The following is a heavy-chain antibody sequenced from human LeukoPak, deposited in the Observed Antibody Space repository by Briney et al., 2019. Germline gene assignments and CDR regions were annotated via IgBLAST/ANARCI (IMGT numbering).Heavy chain of an antibody. V-gene: IGHV1-69*13. CDR3: AREVLAGITMVRGDYFDY. Sequence: SVKVSCKASGGTFSSYAISWVRQAPGQGLEWMGGIIPIFGTANYAQKFQGRVTITADESTSTAYMELSSLRSEDTAVYYCAREVLAGITMVRGDYFDYWGQGTLVTVSS. CDR1: GGTFSSYA. J-gene: IGHJ4*02. CDR2: IIPIFGTA. D-gene: IGHD3-10*01.